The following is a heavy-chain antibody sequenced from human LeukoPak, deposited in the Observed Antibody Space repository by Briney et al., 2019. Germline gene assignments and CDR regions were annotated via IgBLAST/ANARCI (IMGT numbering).Heavy chain of an antibody. CDR2: MNPNSGNT. CDR3: ARDYYDSSGYYYRTWFDP. V-gene: IGHV1-8*03. D-gene: IGHD3-22*01. Sequence: ASVKVSCKASGYTFTSYDINWVRQATGQGLEWMGWMNPNSGNTGYAQKFQGRVTITRNTSISTAYMELSSLRSEDTAVYYCARDYYDSSGYYYRTWFDPWGQGTLVTVSS. J-gene: IGHJ5*02. CDR1: GYTFTSYD.